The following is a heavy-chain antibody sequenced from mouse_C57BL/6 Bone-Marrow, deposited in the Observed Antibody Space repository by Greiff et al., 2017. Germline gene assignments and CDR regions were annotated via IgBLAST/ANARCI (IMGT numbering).Heavy chain of an antibody. V-gene: IGHV1-64*01. CDR3: ARVGYGSSYPHYWYFDV. Sequence: QVQLQQPGAELVKPGASVKLSCKASGYTFTSYWMHWVKQRPGQGLEWIGMIYPNSGSTNYNEKFKSKATLTVEKSSSTAYMQLSSLTSEDSVVYYCARVGYGSSYPHYWYFDVWGTGTTVTVSS. D-gene: IGHD1-1*01. J-gene: IGHJ1*03. CDR1: GYTFTSYW. CDR2: IYPNSGST.